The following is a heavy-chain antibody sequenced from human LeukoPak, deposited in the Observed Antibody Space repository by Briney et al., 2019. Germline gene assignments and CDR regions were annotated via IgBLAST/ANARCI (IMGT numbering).Heavy chain of an antibody. Sequence: ASVKVSCKVSGYTLTELSMHWVRQAPGKGLEWMGGFDPEDGETIYAQKFQGRVTITADKSTSTAYMELSSLRSEDTAVYYCAREIWFGELLSDYWGQGTLVTVSS. J-gene: IGHJ4*02. V-gene: IGHV1-24*01. CDR3: AREIWFGELLSDY. CDR2: FDPEDGET. CDR1: GYTLTELS. D-gene: IGHD3-10*01.